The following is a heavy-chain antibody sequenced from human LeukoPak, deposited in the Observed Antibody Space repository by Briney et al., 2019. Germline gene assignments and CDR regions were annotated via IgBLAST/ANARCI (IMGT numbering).Heavy chain of an antibody. D-gene: IGHD3-9*01. CDR1: GFTFSSYW. CDR2: INSDGSSI. V-gene: IGHV3-74*01. Sequence: PGGSLRLSCVVSGFTFSSYWMHWVRQAPGKGLVWVSRINSDGSSIRYADSVKGRFTISRDNAKSTLYLQMNSLRAEDTAVYYCARVNDILTGYYLGGAFDPWGQGTLVTVSS. J-gene: IGHJ5*02. CDR3: ARVNDILTGYYLGGAFDP.